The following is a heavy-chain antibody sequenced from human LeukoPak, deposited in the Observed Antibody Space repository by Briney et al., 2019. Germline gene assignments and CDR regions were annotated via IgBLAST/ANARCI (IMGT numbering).Heavy chain of an antibody. CDR1: GFTFSSYG. CDR3: ANAPGVGDY. CDR2: ISGSGGST. Sequence: GGTLRLSCAASGFTFSSYGMSWVRQAPGKGLEWVSAISGSGGSTYYADSVKSRFTISRDNSKNTLYLQMNSLRAEDTAVYYCANAPGVGDYWGQGTLVTVSS. V-gene: IGHV3-23*01. J-gene: IGHJ4*02. D-gene: IGHD1-14*01.